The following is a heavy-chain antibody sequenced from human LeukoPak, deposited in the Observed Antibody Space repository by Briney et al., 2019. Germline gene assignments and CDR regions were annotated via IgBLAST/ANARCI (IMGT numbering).Heavy chain of an antibody. CDR1: GGSISSGSYY. V-gene: IGHV4-61*02. Sequence: SETLSLTCTVTGGSISSGSYYWSWIRQPAGKGLEWIGRIYTSGSTNYNPSLKSRVTISVDTSKDQFSLKLSSVTAADTAVYYCARDLANDFWSGPPFDPWGQGTLVTVSS. D-gene: IGHD3-3*01. CDR2: IYTSGST. J-gene: IGHJ5*02. CDR3: ARDLANDFWSGPPFDP.